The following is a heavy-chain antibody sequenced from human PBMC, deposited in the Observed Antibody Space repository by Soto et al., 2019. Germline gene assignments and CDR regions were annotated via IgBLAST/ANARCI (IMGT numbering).Heavy chain of an antibody. D-gene: IGHD6-19*01. CDR3: ARVYSSGWYSRLWSSPYYYYGMDV. CDR1: GGSISSYY. Sequence: PSETLSLTCTVSGGSISSYYWSWIRQPPGKGLEWIGYFYYSGSTNYNPSLKSRVTISVDTSKNQFSLKLSSVTAADTAVYYCARVYSSGWYSRLWSSPYYYYGMDVWGQGTTVTVSS. J-gene: IGHJ6*02. V-gene: IGHV4-59*08. CDR2: FYYSGST.